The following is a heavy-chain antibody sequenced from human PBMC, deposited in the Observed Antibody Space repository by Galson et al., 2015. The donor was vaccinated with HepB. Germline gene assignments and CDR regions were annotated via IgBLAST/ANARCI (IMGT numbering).Heavy chain of an antibody. D-gene: IGHD2-2*01. CDR3: ARAVVVPAATYNWFDP. J-gene: IGHJ5*02. CDR1: GGTFSSYA. V-gene: IGHV1-69*05. CDR2: IIPIFGTA. Sequence: SVKVSCKASGGTFSSYAISWVRQAPGQGLEWMGGIIPIFGTANYAQKFQGRVTITRDTSASTAYMELSSLRSEDTAVYYCARAVVVPAATYNWFDPWGQGTLVTVSS.